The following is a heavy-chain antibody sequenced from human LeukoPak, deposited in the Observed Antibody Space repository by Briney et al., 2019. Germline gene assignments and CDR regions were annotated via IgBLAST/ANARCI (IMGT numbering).Heavy chain of an antibody. D-gene: IGHD2-21*02. Sequence: PGGSLRLSCAASGFTFSSYSMNWVRQAPGKGLEWVSYISSSSSIIYYADSVKGRFTISRDNAKNSMYLQMNSLRAEDTAVYYCARAYCGGDCYSLWSNSRYYYYMDVWGKGTTVTVSS. J-gene: IGHJ6*03. V-gene: IGHV3-48*01. CDR3: ARAYCGGDCYSLWSNSRYYYYMDV. CDR2: ISSSSSII. CDR1: GFTFSSYS.